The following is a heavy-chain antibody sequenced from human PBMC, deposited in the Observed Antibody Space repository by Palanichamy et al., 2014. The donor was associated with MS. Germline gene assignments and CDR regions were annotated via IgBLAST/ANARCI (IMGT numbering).Heavy chain of an antibody. CDR2: ISSSSSTI. Sequence: EVQLVESGGGLIQPGGSLRLSCAASGFTFSSYSMNWVRQAPGKGLEWVSYISSSSSTIYYADSVKGRFTISRDNAKNSLYLQMNSLRDEDTAVYYCASDLYSSSSEPFFDYWGQGTLVTVSS. D-gene: IGHD6-6*01. CDR1: GFTFSSYS. V-gene: IGHV3-48*02. CDR3: ASDLYSSSSEPFFDY. J-gene: IGHJ4*02.